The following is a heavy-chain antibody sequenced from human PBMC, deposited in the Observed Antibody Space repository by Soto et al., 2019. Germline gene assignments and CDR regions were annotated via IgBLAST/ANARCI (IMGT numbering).Heavy chain of an antibody. J-gene: IGHJ6*02. CDR1: GFTFSSYA. V-gene: IGHV3-23*01. CDR2: ISGSGGTT. CDR3: AKYCSSTSCLVVYGMDV. Sequence: EVQLLESGGGLVQPGGSLRLSCAASGFTFSSYAMSWVRQAPGKGLERVSAISGSGGTTYYTDSVKGRFTISRDNSKNTLYLQMNSLRVEDTAVYYCAKYCSSTSCLVVYGMDVWGQGTTVTVSS. D-gene: IGHD2-2*01.